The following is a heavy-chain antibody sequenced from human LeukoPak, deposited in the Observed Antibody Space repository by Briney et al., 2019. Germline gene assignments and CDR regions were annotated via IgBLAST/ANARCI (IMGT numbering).Heavy chain of an antibody. V-gene: IGHV3-23*01. CDR1: GFTFSSYA. Sequence: PGGSLRLSCAASGFTFSSYAMKWVRQAPGKGLEWVSTISGSGASTYYADSVKGRFTISRDNSQNTVYLQMNSLRAEDTAVYYCAKDRLWFGEFPRYFDYWGQGTLVTVSS. J-gene: IGHJ4*02. CDR3: AKDRLWFGEFPRYFDY. D-gene: IGHD3-10*01. CDR2: ISGSGAST.